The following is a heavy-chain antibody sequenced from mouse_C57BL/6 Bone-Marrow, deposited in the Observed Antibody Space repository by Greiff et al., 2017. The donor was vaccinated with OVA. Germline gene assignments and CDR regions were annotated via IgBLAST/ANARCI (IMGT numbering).Heavy chain of an antibody. V-gene: IGHV1-66*01. CDR3: ARVWLLPPFAY. CDR1: GYSFTSYY. CDR2: IYPGSGNT. Sequence: QVQLKESGPELVKPGASVKISCKASGYSFTSYYIHWVKQRPGQGLEWIGWIYPGSGNTKYNEKFKGKATLTADTSSSTAYMQLSCLTSEDSAVYYCARVWLLPPFAYWGQGTLVTVSA. D-gene: IGHD2-3*01. J-gene: IGHJ3*01.